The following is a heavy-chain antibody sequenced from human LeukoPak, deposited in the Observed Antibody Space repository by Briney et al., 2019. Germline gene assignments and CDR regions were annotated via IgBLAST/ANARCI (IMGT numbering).Heavy chain of an antibody. CDR3: AKAPRDGYNYDFDY. CDR1: GFTFSSYA. Sequence: GSLRLSCAASGFTFSSYAMNWVRQAPGKVLEWVSTISGGGGSTYYADSVKGRFTISRDNSKNTLYLQMNNLRAEDTAVYYCAKAPRDGYNYDFDYWGQGTLVTVSS. CDR2: ISGGGGST. V-gene: IGHV3-23*01. J-gene: IGHJ4*02. D-gene: IGHD5-24*01.